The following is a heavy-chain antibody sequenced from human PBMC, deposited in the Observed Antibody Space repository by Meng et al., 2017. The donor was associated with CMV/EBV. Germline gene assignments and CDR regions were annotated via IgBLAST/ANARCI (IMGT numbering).Heavy chain of an antibody. CDR2: INSDGSSI. V-gene: IGHV3-74*01. J-gene: IGHJ4*02. CDR1: GFTFSSYW. CDR3: AILTSTVPR. Sequence: LSCAALGFTFSSYWIHWVRQAPGKGLAWVSRINSDGSSIRYAGSVKGRFTISRDNAKNTVYLQMDSLRAEDTAVYYCAILTSTVPRWGQGTLVTVSS. D-gene: IGHD4-17*01.